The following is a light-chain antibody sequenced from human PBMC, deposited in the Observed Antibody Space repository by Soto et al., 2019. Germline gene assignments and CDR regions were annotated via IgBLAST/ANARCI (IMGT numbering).Light chain of an antibody. CDR1: QGISNY. Sequence: DIQMTQSPSSLSASVGDRVTITCRASQGISNYLAWYQQKPGKVPKLLIYAASTLQSGVPSRFSGSGSGTDFTLTISRLEPEDFAVYYCQQYGSSRLTFGGGTKVDIK. CDR3: QQYGSSRLT. CDR2: AAS. J-gene: IGKJ4*01. V-gene: IGKV1-27*01.